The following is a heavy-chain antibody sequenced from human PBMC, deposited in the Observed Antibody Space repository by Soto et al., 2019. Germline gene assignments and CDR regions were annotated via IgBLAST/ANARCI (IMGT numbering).Heavy chain of an antibody. Sequence: QVQLVESGGGVVQPGRSLRLSCAAYGFTFSSYAMHWVRQAPGKGLEWVAVISYDGSNKYYADSVKGRFTISRDNSKNTLYLQMNSLRAEDTAVYYCAREVVGATTGIDYWGQGTLVTVSS. CDR2: ISYDGSNK. CDR1: GFTFSSYA. J-gene: IGHJ4*02. V-gene: IGHV3-30-3*01. D-gene: IGHD1-26*01. CDR3: AREVVGATTGIDY.